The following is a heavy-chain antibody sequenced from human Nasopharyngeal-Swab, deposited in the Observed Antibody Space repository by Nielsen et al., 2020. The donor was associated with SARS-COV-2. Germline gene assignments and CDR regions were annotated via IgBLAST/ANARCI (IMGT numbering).Heavy chain of an antibody. J-gene: IGHJ3*02. D-gene: IGHD3-10*01. Sequence: GGSLRLSCAASGFTFDDYAMHWVRQAPGKGLEWVPLISGDGGSTYYADSVKGRFTISRDNSKNSLYLQMNSLRTEDTALYYCAKGWFGELFGAFDIWGQGTMVTVSS. CDR1: GFTFDDYA. CDR2: ISGDGGST. CDR3: AKGWFGELFGAFDI. V-gene: IGHV3-43*02.